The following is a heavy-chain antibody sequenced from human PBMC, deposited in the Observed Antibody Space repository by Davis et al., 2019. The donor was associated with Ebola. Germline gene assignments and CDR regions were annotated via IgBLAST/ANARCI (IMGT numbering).Heavy chain of an antibody. D-gene: IGHD6-6*01. Sequence: GESLKISCAASGFTFSNYWMHWVRQAPGKGLVWISRIKGDGSFTNYADPVKGRFTITRDNAKNTLYLQMNSLRAEDTAVYYCARVLAARPWYFDLWGRGTLVTVSS. CDR2: IKGDGSFT. CDR3: ARVLAARPWYFDL. J-gene: IGHJ2*01. V-gene: IGHV3-74*01. CDR1: GFTFSNYW.